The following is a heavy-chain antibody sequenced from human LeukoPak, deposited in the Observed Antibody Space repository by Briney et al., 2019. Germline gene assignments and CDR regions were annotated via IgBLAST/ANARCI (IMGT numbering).Heavy chain of an antibody. J-gene: IGHJ3*02. CDR1: GYTFTGYY. V-gene: IGHV1-2*02. Sequence: GASVKVSCKASGYTFTGYYMHWVRQAPGQGLEWMGWINPNSGGTNYAQKFQGRVTMTRDTSISTAYMELSRLRSEDMAVYYCARATVVVPAAMAAFDIWGQGTMVTVSS. CDR2: INPNSGGT. D-gene: IGHD2-2*01. CDR3: ARATVVVPAAMAAFDI.